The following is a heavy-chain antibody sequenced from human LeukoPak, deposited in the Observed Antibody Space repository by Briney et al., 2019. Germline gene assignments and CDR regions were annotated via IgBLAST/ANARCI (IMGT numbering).Heavy chain of an antibody. V-gene: IGHV3-23*01. CDR3: AKRGVVIRVILVGFHKEAYYFDS. Sequence: EAGGSLRLSCAVSGITLSNYGMSWVRQAPGKGLEWVAGISGSGGGTIYADSVKGRFTISRDNAKNTPYLQMNSLRAEDTAVYFCAKRGVVIRVILVGFHKEAYYFDSWGQGALVTVSS. CDR2: ISGSGGGT. CDR1: GITLSNYG. D-gene: IGHD3-22*01. J-gene: IGHJ4*02.